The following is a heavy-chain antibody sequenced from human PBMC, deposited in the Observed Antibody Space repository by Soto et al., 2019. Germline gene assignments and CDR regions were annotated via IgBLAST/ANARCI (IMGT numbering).Heavy chain of an antibody. CDR2: IYHSGST. Sequence: SETLSLTCAVSGYSISSGYYWGWIRQPPGKGLGWIGSIYHSGSTYYNPSLKSRVTISVDTSKNQFSLKLSSVTAADTAVYYCARASKQQLDHDAFDIWGQGTMVTVSS. CDR1: GYSISSGYY. J-gene: IGHJ3*02. V-gene: IGHV4-38-2*01. D-gene: IGHD6-13*01. CDR3: ARASKQQLDHDAFDI.